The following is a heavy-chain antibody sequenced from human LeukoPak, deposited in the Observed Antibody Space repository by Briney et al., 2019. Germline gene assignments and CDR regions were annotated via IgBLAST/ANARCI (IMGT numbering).Heavy chain of an antibody. V-gene: IGHV1-18*01. J-gene: IGHJ6*02. CDR3: VGDGTGMDV. CDR1: RYTFTSYG. CDR2: ISAYYGKT. Sequence: AAVTVSFKSSRYTFTSYGRRGLGQAPGQGLAWMGLISAYYGKTNYARKLQGRLTITTDTSTRTACVDLSGLRYDDTAGCFFVGDGTGMDVWGQGTTVSVSS.